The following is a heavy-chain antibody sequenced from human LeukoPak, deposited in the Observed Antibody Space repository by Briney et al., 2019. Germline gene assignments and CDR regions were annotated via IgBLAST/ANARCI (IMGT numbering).Heavy chain of an antibody. V-gene: IGHV1-24*01. J-gene: IGHJ3*02. Sequence: ASVKVSCKVSGYTLTELSMHWVRQAPGKGLEWMGGFDPEDGETIYAQKFQGRVTMTEDTSTDTAYMELSSLRSEDTAVYYCATLVGATEFWDAFDIWGQGTMVTVSS. CDR3: ATLVGATEFWDAFDI. D-gene: IGHD1-26*01. CDR1: GYTLTELS. CDR2: FDPEDGET.